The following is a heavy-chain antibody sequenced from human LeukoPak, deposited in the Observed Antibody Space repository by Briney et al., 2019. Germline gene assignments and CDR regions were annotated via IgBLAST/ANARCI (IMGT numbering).Heavy chain of an antibody. D-gene: IGHD6-13*01. CDR3: ARGDSSTWFPSGLHIDH. Sequence: SETLSLTCTVSGGSISSYYWSWIRPPAGKGLEWIGRVYTTGSTDYNPSLKSRVIMSVDMSENQFSLRLSSVTAADTAVYFCARGDSSTWFPSGLHIDHWGQGILVSVSS. CDR1: GGSISSYY. CDR2: VYTTGST. J-gene: IGHJ4*02. V-gene: IGHV4-4*07.